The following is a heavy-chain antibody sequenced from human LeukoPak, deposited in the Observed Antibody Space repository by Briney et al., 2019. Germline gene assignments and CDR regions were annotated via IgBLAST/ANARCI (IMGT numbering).Heavy chain of an antibody. J-gene: IGHJ6*03. V-gene: IGHV3-21*01. CDR1: GFSFSSYN. D-gene: IGHD1-26*01. CDR3: AKDGNYYYYMDV. Sequence: GGSLRLSCAASGFSFSSYNMNWVRQTPGKGLEWVSSITSSSTYTFYADSVKGRFTISRDNSKNTLYLQMNSLRAEDTAVYYCAKDGNYYYYMDVWGKGTTVTISS. CDR2: ITSSSTYT.